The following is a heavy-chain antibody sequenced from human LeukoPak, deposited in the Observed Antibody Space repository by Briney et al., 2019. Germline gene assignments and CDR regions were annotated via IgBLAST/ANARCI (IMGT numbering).Heavy chain of an antibody. J-gene: IGHJ3*02. Sequence: SGGSLRLSCAASGFTFSSYSMNWVRQAPGKGLEWVSSISSSSSYIYYADSVKGRFTISRDNAKNSLYLQMNSLRAEDTAVYYCARVRNTRVAVDAFDIWGQGTMVTVSS. CDR1: GFTFSSYS. CDR2: ISSSSSYI. D-gene: IGHD3-3*01. CDR3: ARVRNTRVAVDAFDI. V-gene: IGHV3-21*01.